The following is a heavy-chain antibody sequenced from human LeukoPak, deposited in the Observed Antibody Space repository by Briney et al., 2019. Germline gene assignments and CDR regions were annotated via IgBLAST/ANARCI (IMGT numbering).Heavy chain of an antibody. CDR3: ARAGYRQYYFDY. Sequence: SETLSLTCTVSGGSISSYYWSWIRQPPGEGLEWIGYIYSSGSTNYNPSLKSRVTISVDTSKNQFSLKLSSVTAADTAVYYCARAGYRQYYFDYWGQGTLVTVSS. D-gene: IGHD5-12*01. CDR1: GGSISSYY. V-gene: IGHV4-59*01. CDR2: IYSSGST. J-gene: IGHJ4*02.